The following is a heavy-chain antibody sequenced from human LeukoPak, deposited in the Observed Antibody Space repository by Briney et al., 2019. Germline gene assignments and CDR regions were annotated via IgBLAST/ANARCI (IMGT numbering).Heavy chain of an antibody. V-gene: IGHV4-34*01. CDR2: INHSGST. J-gene: IGHJ4*02. CDR3: ARRAARSPIDY. Sequence: SETLSLTCAVYGGSFSGYYWSWIRQPPGKGLEWIGEINHSGSTNYNPSLKSRVTISVDTSKNQFSLKLSSVTAADTAVYYCARRAARSPIDYWGQGTLVTVSS. D-gene: IGHD6-6*01. CDR1: GGSFSGYY.